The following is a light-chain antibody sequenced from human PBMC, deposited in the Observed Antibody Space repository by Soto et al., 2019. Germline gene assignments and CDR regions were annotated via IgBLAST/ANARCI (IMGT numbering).Light chain of an antibody. Sequence: AIQLTQSPSSLSASVGDRVTITCRASQGISSALAWYQQKPGKAPKLLIYDASSLESGVPSRFSGSGSGTDFTLTISSLQPEDFAAYYCQQFNSFPWTFGQGTKVEIK. CDR2: DAS. V-gene: IGKV1-13*02. CDR1: QGISSA. J-gene: IGKJ1*01. CDR3: QQFNSFPWT.